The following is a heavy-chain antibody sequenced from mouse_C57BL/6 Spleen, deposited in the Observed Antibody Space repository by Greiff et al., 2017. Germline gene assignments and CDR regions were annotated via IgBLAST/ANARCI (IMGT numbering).Heavy chain of an antibody. Sequence: DVKLVESGGDLVKPGGSLKLSCAASGFTFSSYGMSWVRQTPDKRLEWVATISSGGSYTYYPDSVKGRFTISRDSAKNTLYLQMSSLKSEDTAMYYCARHQLGRGFAYWGQGTLVTVSA. V-gene: IGHV5-6*02. D-gene: IGHD4-1*02. CDR3: ARHQLGRGFAY. CDR2: ISSGGSYT. CDR1: GFTFSSYG. J-gene: IGHJ3*01.